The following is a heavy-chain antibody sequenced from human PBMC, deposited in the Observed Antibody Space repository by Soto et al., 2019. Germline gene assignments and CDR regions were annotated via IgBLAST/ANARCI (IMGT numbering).Heavy chain of an antibody. V-gene: IGHV4-30-4*01. D-gene: IGHD4-17*01. J-gene: IGHJ3*02. Sequence: SETLSLTCTVSGGSISSGDYYWSWIRQPPGKGLEWIGYIYYSGSTYYNPSLKSRVTISVDTSKNQFSLKLSSVTAADTAVYYCARDPDTVTTYQGAFDIWGQGTMVTVSS. CDR3: ARDPDTVTTYQGAFDI. CDR2: IYYSGST. CDR1: GGSISSGDYY.